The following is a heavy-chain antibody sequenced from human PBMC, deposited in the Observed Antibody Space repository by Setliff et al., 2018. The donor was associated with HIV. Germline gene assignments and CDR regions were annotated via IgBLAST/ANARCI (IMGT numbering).Heavy chain of an antibody. D-gene: IGHD6-19*01. J-gene: IGHJ4*02. CDR2: ASYSRST. CDR3: VRQGAVTGHSFDS. V-gene: IGHV4-31*03. Sequence: PSETLSLTCTVSGGSFTTEGYYWSWIRQHPGKGLEWIGYASYSRSTYYNPSLKNRLTISIGTSENQFSLKLTSVTAADSAVYYCVRQGAVTGHSFDSWGPGALVTVSS. CDR1: GGSFTTEGYY.